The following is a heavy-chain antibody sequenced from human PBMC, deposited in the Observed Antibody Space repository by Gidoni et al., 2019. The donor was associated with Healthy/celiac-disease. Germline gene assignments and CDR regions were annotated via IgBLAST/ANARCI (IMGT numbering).Heavy chain of an antibody. D-gene: IGHD2-15*01. CDR3: ATSDIVVVVALGESY. V-gene: IGHV3-23*01. J-gene: IGHJ4*02. CDR2: ISGSGGST. CDR1: GVTFRSYA. Sequence: EVQLLESGGGLVQPGGSLRLSCAASGVTFRSYAMSWVRQAPGKGLEWVSAISGSGGSTYYADSVKGRFTISRDNSKNTLYLQMNSLRAEDTAVYYCATSDIVVVVALGESYWGQGTLVTVSS.